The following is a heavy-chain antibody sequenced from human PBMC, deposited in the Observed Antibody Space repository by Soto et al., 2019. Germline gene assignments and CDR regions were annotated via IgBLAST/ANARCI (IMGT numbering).Heavy chain of an antibody. V-gene: IGHV3-23*01. CDR3: ARGPSSSIAARVYGMDV. D-gene: IGHD6-6*01. J-gene: IGHJ6*02. CDR2: ISGSGGST. Sequence: PGGSLRLSCAASGFTFSSYAMSWVRQAPGKGLEWVSAISGSGGSTYYADSVKGRFTISRDNSKNTLYLQMNSLRAEDTAVYYCARGPSSSIAARVYGMDVWGQGTTVTVSS. CDR1: GFTFSSYA.